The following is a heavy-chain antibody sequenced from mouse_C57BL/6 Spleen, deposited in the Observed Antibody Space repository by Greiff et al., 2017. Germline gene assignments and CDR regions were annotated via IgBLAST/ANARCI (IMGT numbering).Heavy chain of an antibody. Sequence: VQLQQSGPELVKPGASVKISCKASGYTFTDYYMNWVKQSHGKSLEWIGDINPNNGGTSYNQKFKGKATLTVDKSSSTAYMELRSLTSEDSAVYYCAREGKLTGTSAWFAYWGQGTLVTVSA. CDR2: INPNNGGT. J-gene: IGHJ3*01. CDR1: GYTFTDYY. D-gene: IGHD4-1*01. V-gene: IGHV1-26*01. CDR3: AREGKLTGTSAWFAY.